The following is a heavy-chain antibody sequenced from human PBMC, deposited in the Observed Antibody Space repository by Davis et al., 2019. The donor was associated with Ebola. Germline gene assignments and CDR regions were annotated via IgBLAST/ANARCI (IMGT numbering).Heavy chain of an antibody. J-gene: IGHJ4*02. Sequence: PGGSLRLSCAASGFTFSSYWIHWVRQAPGKGLVWVSRINYDESTTTYADSVRGRFTISRANAKNTLYLQMNSLRTEDTALYYCAKPYLYGVDYWGQGTLVTVSS. CDR1: GFTFSSYW. CDR2: INYDESTT. CDR3: AKPYLYGVDY. V-gene: IGHV3-74*01. D-gene: IGHD3-16*01.